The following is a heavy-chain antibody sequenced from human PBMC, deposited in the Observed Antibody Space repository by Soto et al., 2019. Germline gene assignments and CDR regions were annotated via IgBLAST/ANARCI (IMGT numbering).Heavy chain of an antibody. CDR3: ARERSGIAAGHLYDD. CDR2: ISSTGRII. V-gene: IGHV3-48*03. J-gene: IGHJ4*02. CDR1: GFTLSGYE. Sequence: EVQLVESGGGLVQPGGSLRLSCAASGFTLSGYEMNWVRQAPGKGLEWVAYISSTGRIIYYADSVKGRFTISSDNDKNSLALQMHSLRAEDTHVSSCARERSGIAAGHLYDDWGQRTQVTVSS. D-gene: IGHD6-25*01.